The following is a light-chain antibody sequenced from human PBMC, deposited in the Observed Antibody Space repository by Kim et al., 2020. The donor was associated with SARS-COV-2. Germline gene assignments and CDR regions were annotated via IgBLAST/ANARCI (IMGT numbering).Light chain of an antibody. CDR3: AAWDDSLNGAV. CDR2: SNN. Sequence: QSVLTQPHSASGTPGQRVTISCSGRTSNIGSNTVNWYQQLPGTAPRLLMYSNNQRPSGVPDRFSGSKSGTSASLAISGLQSEDEADYYCAAWDDSLNGAVFGGGTQLTVL. CDR1: TSNIGSNT. V-gene: IGLV1-44*01. J-gene: IGLJ2*01.